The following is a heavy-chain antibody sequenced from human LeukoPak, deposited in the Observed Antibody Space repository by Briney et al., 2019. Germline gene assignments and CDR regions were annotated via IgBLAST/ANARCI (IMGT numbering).Heavy chain of an antibody. J-gene: IGHJ4*02. CDR2: ISSSTTTI. CDR1: GFTFTSYS. CDR3: AVSFDY. Sequence: PGGFLRLSCAASGFTFTSYSMNWVRQAPGKGLEWVSYISSSTTTIYYADSVKGRFTISRDNAKNSLYLQMNSLRAEDTAVYYCAVSFDYWGQGTLVTVSS. V-gene: IGHV3-48*01. D-gene: IGHD5/OR15-5a*01.